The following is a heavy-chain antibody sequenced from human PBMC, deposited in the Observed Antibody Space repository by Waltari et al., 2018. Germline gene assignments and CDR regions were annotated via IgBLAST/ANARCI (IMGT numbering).Heavy chain of an antibody. CDR1: GYTFSNYG. J-gene: IGHJ5*02. V-gene: IGHV1-18*01. D-gene: IGHD3-22*01. Sequence: QVQLVQSGAEVRKPGASVKVSCKASGYTFSNYGIAWVRPAPGQGLEWMGWIRGYNGDTKYARRFEGRLNGTTKTSTNTANMELRSLRSDDTAVYYCARLYDSSAYYNTYLDPWGQGALVTVSS. CDR2: IRGYNGDT. CDR3: ARLYDSSAYYNTYLDP.